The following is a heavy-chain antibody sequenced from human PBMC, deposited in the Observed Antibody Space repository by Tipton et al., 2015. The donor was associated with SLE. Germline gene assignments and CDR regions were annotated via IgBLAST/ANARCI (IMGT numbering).Heavy chain of an antibody. J-gene: IGHJ5*02. CDR2: IYHSGST. Sequence: TLSLTCAVYGGSFSGYYWSWIRQPPGKGLEWIGEIYHSGSTNYNPSLKSRVTISVDKSKNQFSLKLSSVTAADTAVYYCARDRSTGYFWFDPWGQGTLVTVSS. CDR3: ARDRSTGYFWFDP. V-gene: IGHV4-34*01. CDR1: GGSFSGYY. D-gene: IGHD3-22*01.